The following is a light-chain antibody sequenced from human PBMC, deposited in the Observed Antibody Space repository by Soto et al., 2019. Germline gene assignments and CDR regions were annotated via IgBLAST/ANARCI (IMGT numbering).Light chain of an antibody. CDR2: VAS. CDR1: QSVSSSY. Sequence: EIVLTQSPGTLSLSPGERATLSCRASQSVSSSYLAWYQQKPGQAPRLLIHVASSRATGIPDKFSGSGSGTDFTLSISRLVPEDCAVYYCQQYGSSPLFAFGPGTKVFSK. CDR3: QQYGSSPLFA. V-gene: IGKV3-20*01. J-gene: IGKJ3*01.